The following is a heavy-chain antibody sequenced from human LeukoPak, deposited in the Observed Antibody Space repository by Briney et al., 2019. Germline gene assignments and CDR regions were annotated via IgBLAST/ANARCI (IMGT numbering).Heavy chain of an antibody. CDR2: ISSSSSYT. CDR3: AREADSSGLGMTDY. Sequence: PGGSLRLSCAASGFTFSDYYMSWIRQAPGKGLEWVSYISSSSSYTSYADSVKGRFTISRDNAKNSLYLQMNSLRAEDTAVYYCAREADSSGLGMTDYWGQGTLVTVSS. D-gene: IGHD3-22*01. CDR1: GFTFSDYY. J-gene: IGHJ4*02. V-gene: IGHV3-11*06.